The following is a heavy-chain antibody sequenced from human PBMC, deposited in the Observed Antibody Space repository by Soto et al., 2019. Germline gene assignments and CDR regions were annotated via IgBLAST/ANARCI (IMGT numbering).Heavy chain of an antibody. CDR3: PSQASYASGRINLFDS. CDR2: IYHSVST. Sequence: SETLSLTCTVSGYSINSDDYWGWIRQPPGKGLEWIASIYHSVSTFYNPSLRSRVTISIDTSKNQFSLRLTAVTAADTAMYYCPSQASYASGRINLFDSWGQGTLVTVSS. D-gene: IGHD3-10*01. J-gene: IGHJ4*02. V-gene: IGHV4-38-2*02. CDR1: GYSINSDDY.